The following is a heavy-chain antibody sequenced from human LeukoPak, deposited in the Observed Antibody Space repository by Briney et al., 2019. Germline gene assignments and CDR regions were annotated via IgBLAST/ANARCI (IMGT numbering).Heavy chain of an antibody. CDR2: IYYSGST. CDR1: GGSISSYY. J-gene: IGHJ4*02. D-gene: IGHD3-10*01. V-gene: IGHV4-59*08. Sequence: PSETLSLTCSVSGGSISSYYWSWIRQPPGKGLEWIGYIYYSGSTNYNPSLKSRVTISVDTSKNQFSLKLSSVTAADTAVYYCARRPDSPGSFLYYSYYWGQGTLVTVSS. CDR3: ARRPDSPGSFLYYSYY.